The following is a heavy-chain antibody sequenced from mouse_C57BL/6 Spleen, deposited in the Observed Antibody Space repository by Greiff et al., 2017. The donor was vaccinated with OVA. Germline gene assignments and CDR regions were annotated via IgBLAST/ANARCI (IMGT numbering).Heavy chain of an antibody. CDR3: ARSDYGNPYYFDY. J-gene: IGHJ2*01. CDR1: GYTFTGYW. D-gene: IGHD2-1*01. CDR2: ILPGSGST. V-gene: IGHV1-9*01. Sequence: VQRVESGAELMKPGASVKLSCKATGYTFTGYWIEWVKQRPGHGLEWVGEILPGSGSTNYHEKFKGKATFTADTSSNTAYMQLSSLTTEDSAIYYCARSDYGNPYYFDYWGQGTTLTVSS.